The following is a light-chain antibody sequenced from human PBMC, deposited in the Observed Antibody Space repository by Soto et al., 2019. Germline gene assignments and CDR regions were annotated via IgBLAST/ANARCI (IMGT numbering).Light chain of an antibody. CDR2: DAS. CDR1: QSVNIY. J-gene: IGKJ3*01. V-gene: IGKV3-11*01. Sequence: EIVLTQSPATLSLSPGERATLSCRASQSVNIYLAWYQQKPGQAPRLLIYDASNRAAGIPARFSGGGSGTDFTLTISSLEPEDFAVYYCQQRSNWPLTFGPGTTADIK. CDR3: QQRSNWPLT.